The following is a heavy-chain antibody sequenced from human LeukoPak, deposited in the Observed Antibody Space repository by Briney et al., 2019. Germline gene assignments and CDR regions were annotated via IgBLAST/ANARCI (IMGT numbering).Heavy chain of an antibody. D-gene: IGHD1-14*01. J-gene: IGHJ6*02. CDR3: ARSQGPPDYYYYGMDV. Sequence: GSLRLSCAASGFTFSSYGMHWVRQAPGKGLEWVALIRYDGSNKYYADSVKGRFTISRDNSKNTLYLQMNSLRAEDTAVYYCARSQGPPDYYYYGMDVWGQGTTVTVSS. CDR2: IRYDGSNK. CDR1: GFTFSSYG. V-gene: IGHV3-30*02.